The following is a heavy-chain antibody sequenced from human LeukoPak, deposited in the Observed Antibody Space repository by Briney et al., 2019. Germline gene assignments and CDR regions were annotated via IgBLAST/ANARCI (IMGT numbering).Heavy chain of an antibody. J-gene: IGHJ4*02. D-gene: IGHD6-19*01. V-gene: IGHV4-59*08. CDR2: IYYSGTT. Sequence: PSETLSLTCTVSVGSISSYSWSWIRQPPGKGLEWIGYIYYSGTTNYNPSLKSRVTISVDTSKNQFSLKLSSATAADTAVYYCARLYSSGWYEGYFDYWGQGTLVTVSS. CDR3: ARLYSSGWYEGYFDY. CDR1: VGSISSYS.